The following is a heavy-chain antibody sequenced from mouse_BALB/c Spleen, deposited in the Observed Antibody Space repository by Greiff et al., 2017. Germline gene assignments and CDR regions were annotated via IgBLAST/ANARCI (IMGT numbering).Heavy chain of an antibody. D-gene: IGHD2-1*01. CDR3: ASNGNYVNFDY. CDR2: INSNGGST. Sequence: DVKLVESGGGLVQPGGSLKLSCAASGFTFSSYGMSWVRQTPDKRLELVATINSNGGSTYYPDSVKGRFTISRDNAKNTLYLQMSSLKSEDTAMYYCASNGNYVNFDYWGQGTTLTVSS. J-gene: IGHJ2*01. CDR1: GFTFSSYG. V-gene: IGHV5-6-3*01.